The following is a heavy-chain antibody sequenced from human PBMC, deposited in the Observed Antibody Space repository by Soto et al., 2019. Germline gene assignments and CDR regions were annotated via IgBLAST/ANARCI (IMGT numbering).Heavy chain of an antibody. CDR1: GGTFSSYA. CDR2: IIPIFGTA. CDR3: ASPPDTAMAVDGFDY. J-gene: IGHJ4*02. V-gene: IGHV1-69*01. D-gene: IGHD5-18*01. Sequence: QVQLVQSGAEVKKPGSSVKGSCKASGGTFSSYAISWVRQAPGQGLEWMGGIIPIFGTANYAQKFQGRVTITADESTSTAYMELSSLRSEDTAVYYCASPPDTAMAVDGFDYWGQGTLVTVSS.